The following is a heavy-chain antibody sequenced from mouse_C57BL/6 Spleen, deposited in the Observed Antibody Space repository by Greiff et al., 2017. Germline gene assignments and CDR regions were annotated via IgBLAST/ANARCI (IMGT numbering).Heavy chain of an antibody. CDR2: IYPGDGDT. D-gene: IGHD1-1*01. CDR1: GYAFSSYW. J-gene: IGHJ1*03. Sequence: QVQLQQSGADLVKPGASVKISCKASGYAFSSYWMNWVKQRPGKGLEWIGQIYPGDGDTNYNGKFKGKATLTADKSSSTAYMQLSSLTSEDSAVYFCARDGVTTVVATGYFDVWGTGTTVTVSS. CDR3: ARDGVTTVVATGYFDV. V-gene: IGHV1-80*01.